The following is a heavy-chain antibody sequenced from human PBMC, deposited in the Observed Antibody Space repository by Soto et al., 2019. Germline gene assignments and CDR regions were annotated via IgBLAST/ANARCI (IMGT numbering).Heavy chain of an antibody. CDR3: ARVRGGLGDPFNN. J-gene: IGHJ4*02. CDR1: GYSLTAYY. V-gene: IGHV1-2*02. Sequence: QVQLVQSGAEVMKSGAAVKVSCKAAGYSLTAYYIHWVRQAPGERIEWLGWINADSGGTNYEQKFQRRVTVTRDTSISTAYMELTRLRSDDTGVYYCARVRGGLGDPFNNGGKGTRVTVSS. D-gene: IGHD3-16*01. CDR2: INADSGGT.